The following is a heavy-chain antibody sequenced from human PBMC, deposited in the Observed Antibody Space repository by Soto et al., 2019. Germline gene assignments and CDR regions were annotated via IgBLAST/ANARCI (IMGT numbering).Heavy chain of an antibody. CDR2: IKQDGSEK. CDR1: GFTFSTYW. J-gene: IGHJ4*02. Sequence: VGSLRLSCAASGFTFSTYWMSWVRQAPGKGLEWVANIKQDGSEKYYVDPVKGRFTISRDNAKNSLYLQMNSLRAEDTAVYYCARDETYYYGSGPVGGQGTLVTVSS. V-gene: IGHV3-7*01. D-gene: IGHD3-10*01. CDR3: ARDETYYYGSGPV.